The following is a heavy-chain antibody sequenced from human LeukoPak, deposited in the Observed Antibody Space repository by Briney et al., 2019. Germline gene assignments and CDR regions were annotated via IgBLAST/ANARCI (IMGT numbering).Heavy chain of an antibody. Sequence: PSQTLSLTCAVYGGSFRGYYWSWIRQPPGKGLEWIGEINHSGSTKYNPSLKSRVTISVDTSKNQFSLKLSSVTAADTAVYYCASGYGSGSYFAFDIWGQGTMVTVSS. CDR3: ASGYGSGSYFAFDI. J-gene: IGHJ3*02. D-gene: IGHD3-10*01. CDR2: INHSGST. V-gene: IGHV4-34*01. CDR1: GGSFRGYY.